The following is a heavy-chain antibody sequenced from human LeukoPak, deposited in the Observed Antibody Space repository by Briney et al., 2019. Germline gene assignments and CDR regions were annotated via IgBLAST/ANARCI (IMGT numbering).Heavy chain of an antibody. Sequence: PGRSLRLSCAASGFTFSSFAMHWVRQAPGKGLEWVAVISYGGTNEYYADSVKGRFTISRDNSKNALYLQMNSLRPEDTAVYYCASLIVGTDRGNAFDIWGQGTMVTVS. CDR1: GFTFSSFA. CDR2: ISYGGTNE. J-gene: IGHJ3*02. V-gene: IGHV3-30-3*01. D-gene: IGHD1-1*01. CDR3: ASLIVGTDRGNAFDI.